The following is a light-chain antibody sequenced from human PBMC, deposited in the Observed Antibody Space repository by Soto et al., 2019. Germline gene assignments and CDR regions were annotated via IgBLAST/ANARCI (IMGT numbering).Light chain of an antibody. Sequence: EIGMTQAPATLSVDPGERATLSCRARQSVVTNLAGYQQKPGQAPSHLIYGASTRANCVPVRFSGSGSVTEFTLIISSLKSDDFGIYYCQQYNNLLLITFGQGTRLEIK. CDR2: GAS. CDR3: QQYNNLLLIT. V-gene: IGKV3-15*01. J-gene: IGKJ5*01. CDR1: QSVVTN.